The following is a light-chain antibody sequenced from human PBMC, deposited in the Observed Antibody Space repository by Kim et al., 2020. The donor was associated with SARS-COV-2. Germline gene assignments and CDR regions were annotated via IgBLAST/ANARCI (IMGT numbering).Light chain of an antibody. Sequence: VALGQTVRITCQGDSLRSYYATWYQQKPVQAPIVVIYGKNNRPSGIPDRFSGSSSGNTASLTITGTQADDEADYYCNSRDSNDNVVFGGGTQLTVL. V-gene: IGLV3-19*01. J-gene: IGLJ2*01. CDR3: NSRDSNDNVV. CDR1: SLRSYY. CDR2: GKN.